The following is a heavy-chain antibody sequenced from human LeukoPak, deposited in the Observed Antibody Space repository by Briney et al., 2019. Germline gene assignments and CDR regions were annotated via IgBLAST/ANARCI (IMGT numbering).Heavy chain of an antibody. Sequence: GGSLRLSCAASGFTVSSNYMSWVRQAPGKGLEWVSVIYSGGSTYYADSVKGRFTISRDNSKNTLYLQMNSLRAEDTAVYYCARDRVMTGTTRWFDPWGQGTLVTVSS. V-gene: IGHV3-53*01. CDR2: IYSGGST. D-gene: IGHD1-1*01. CDR3: ARDRVMTGTTRWFDP. J-gene: IGHJ5*02. CDR1: GFTVSSNY.